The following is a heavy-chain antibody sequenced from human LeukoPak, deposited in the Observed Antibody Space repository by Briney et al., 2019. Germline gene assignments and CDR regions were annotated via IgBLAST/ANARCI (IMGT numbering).Heavy chain of an antibody. V-gene: IGHV3-33*01. CDR1: GFTFSSYG. J-gene: IGHJ3*02. CDR3: AREMAEGCSGGSCPDAFDI. CDR2: IWYDGSNK. Sequence: GGSLRLSCAASGFTFSSYGMHWVRQAPGKGLEWVAVIWYDGSNKYYADSVEGRFTISRDNSKNTLYLQMNSLRAEDTAVYYCAREMAEGCSGGSCPDAFDIWDQGTMVTVSS. D-gene: IGHD2-15*01.